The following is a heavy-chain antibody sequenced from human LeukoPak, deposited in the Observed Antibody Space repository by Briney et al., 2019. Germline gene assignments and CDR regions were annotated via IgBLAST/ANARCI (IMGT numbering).Heavy chain of an antibody. CDR1: GGSISSSSYY. Sequence: SETQSLTCTVSGGSISSSSYYWGWIRQPPGKGLEWIGNIYYSGSTYYNPSLKSRVTISVDTSKNQFSLKLTSVTAADTAVYYCASAYGSSWSWFDPWGQGTLVTVSS. D-gene: IGHD6-13*01. V-gene: IGHV4-39*01. CDR3: ASAYGSSWSWFDP. CDR2: IYYSGST. J-gene: IGHJ5*02.